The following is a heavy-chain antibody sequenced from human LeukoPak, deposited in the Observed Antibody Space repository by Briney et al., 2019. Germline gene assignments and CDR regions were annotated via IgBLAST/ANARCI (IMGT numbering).Heavy chain of an antibody. CDR1: GGSISSSSYY. Sequence: SETLSLTCTVSGGSISSSSYYWGWIRQPPGKGLEWIGSIYYSGSTYYNPSLKSRVTISVDTSKNQFSLKLSSMTAADTAVYYCARATSSGWYIFDYWGQGTLVTVSS. CDR3: ARATSSGWYIFDY. V-gene: IGHV4-39*07. CDR2: IYYSGST. D-gene: IGHD6-19*01. J-gene: IGHJ4*02.